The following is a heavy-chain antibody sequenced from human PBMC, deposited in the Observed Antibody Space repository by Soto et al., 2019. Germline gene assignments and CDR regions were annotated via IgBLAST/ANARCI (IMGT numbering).Heavy chain of an antibody. J-gene: IGHJ6*02. CDR2: ISYDGSNK. CDR1: GFTFSSYG. D-gene: IGHD3-3*01. Sequence: GGSLRLSCAASGFTFSSYGMHWVRQAPGKGLEWVAVISYDGSNKYYADSVKGRFTISRDNSKNTLYLQMNSLRAEDTAVYYCAKDVPGGVTIFGPFYYYYGMDVWGQGTTVTVSS. CDR3: AKDVPGGVTIFGPFYYYYGMDV. V-gene: IGHV3-30*18.